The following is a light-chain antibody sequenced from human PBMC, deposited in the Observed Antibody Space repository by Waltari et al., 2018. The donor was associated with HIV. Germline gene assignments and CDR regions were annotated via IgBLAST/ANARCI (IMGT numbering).Light chain of an antibody. CDR2: AAS. CDR1: QYINMY. J-gene: IGKJ4*01. V-gene: IGKV1-39*01. Sequence: DIQIIQSPSSLSASIGDRVTITCQTSQYINMYLNWYKQKPGKAPSLLVFAASTLHTGVPSRFSASASGTTFSLVISGLQPDDVATYYCQQTFTTPLIFGAGTKVEI. CDR3: QQTFTTPLI.